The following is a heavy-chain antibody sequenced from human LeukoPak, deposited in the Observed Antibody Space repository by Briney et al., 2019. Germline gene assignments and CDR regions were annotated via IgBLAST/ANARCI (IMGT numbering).Heavy chain of an antibody. J-gene: IGHJ5*02. CDR2: IYSGGST. V-gene: IGHV3-53*01. CDR1: GFSVSTNF. CDR3: ARGVTDYADHNWLDP. D-gene: IGHD4-17*01. Sequence: GGSLRLSCAASGFSVSTNFMMNWVRQAPGKGWEWVSVIYSGGSTYYADSVKGRFSISRDNSKNTLYLQMNGLRAEDTAVYYCARGVTDYADHNWLDPWGQGTLVTVSS.